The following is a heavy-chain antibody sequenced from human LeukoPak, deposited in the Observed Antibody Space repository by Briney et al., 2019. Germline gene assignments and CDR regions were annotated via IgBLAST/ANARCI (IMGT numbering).Heavy chain of an antibody. V-gene: IGHV5-51*01. CDR1: GYSFTSYW. D-gene: IGHD2-15*01. J-gene: IGHJ4*02. CDR3: ARTLFYCSGGSCYTYDY. CDR2: LYPGDSDT. Sequence: GESLKISCKGSGYSFTSYWIGRVRQMPGKGLEWMGILYPGDSDTRYSPSFQGQVTISADKSISTAYLQWSSLKASDTAMYYCARTLFYCSGGSCYTYDYWGQGTLVTVSS.